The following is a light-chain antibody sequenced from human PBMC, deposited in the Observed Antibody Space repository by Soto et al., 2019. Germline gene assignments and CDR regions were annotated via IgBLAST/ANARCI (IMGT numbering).Light chain of an antibody. V-gene: IGKV1-33*01. CDR1: QDIKNY. J-gene: IGKJ5*01. CDR3: QQYDNFPRAIN. CDR2: DAS. Sequence: DIQMTQSPSSLSASVGDRVTITCQASQDIKNYLNWYQQKSGKAPKLLIYDASDLETGVPSRFSGSGSGTEFTLTISSLQPDDFATYYCQQYDNFPRAINFGQGTRLEIK.